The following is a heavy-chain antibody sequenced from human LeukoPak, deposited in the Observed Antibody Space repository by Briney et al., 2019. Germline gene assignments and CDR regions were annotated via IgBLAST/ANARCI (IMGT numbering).Heavy chain of an antibody. CDR3: ARGIDSPYCTSTSCPEGIDL. Sequence: GGSLSHFCAVSGLTLRIHPMHCLGQAPGKGVEYIAALDTVGGITHYADSVKGRSTISRDNSKNTLSLQVGSLRPDDMAVYYCARGIDSPYCTSTSCPEGIDLWGQGTLVTVSS. CDR1: GLTLRIHP. V-gene: IGHV3-64*02. J-gene: IGHJ4*02. D-gene: IGHD2-2*01. CDR2: LDTVGGIT.